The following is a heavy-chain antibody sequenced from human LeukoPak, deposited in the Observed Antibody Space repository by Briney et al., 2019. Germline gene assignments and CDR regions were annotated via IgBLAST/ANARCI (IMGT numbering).Heavy chain of an antibody. Sequence: PSETLSLTCAVYGESFSGYYWSWIRQPPGKGLEWIGEINHSGSTNYNPSLKSRVTISVDTSKNQFSLKLSSVTAADTAVYYCARAASFSSGWPFDYWGQGTLVTVSS. CDR2: INHSGST. D-gene: IGHD6-19*01. J-gene: IGHJ4*02. CDR1: GESFSGYY. V-gene: IGHV4-34*01. CDR3: ARAASFSSGWPFDY.